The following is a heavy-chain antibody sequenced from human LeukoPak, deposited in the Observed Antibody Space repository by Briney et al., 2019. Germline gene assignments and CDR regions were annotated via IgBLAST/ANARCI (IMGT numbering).Heavy chain of an antibody. CDR1: GGSFSGYY. CDR3: ARDPPDCSGGSCYLDY. J-gene: IGHJ4*02. Sequence: SETLSLTCAIYGGSFSGYYWSWIRQPPGKGLEWIGEINHSGSTNYNPSLKSRVTISVDTSKNQFSLKLSSVTAADTAVYYCARDPPDCSGGSCYLDYWGQGTLVTVSS. D-gene: IGHD2-15*01. V-gene: IGHV4-34*01. CDR2: INHSGST.